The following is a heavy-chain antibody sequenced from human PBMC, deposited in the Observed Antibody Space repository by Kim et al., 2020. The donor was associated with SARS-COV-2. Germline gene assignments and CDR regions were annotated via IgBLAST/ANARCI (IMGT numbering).Heavy chain of an antibody. CDR3: ARESTPAASSYYYYYMDV. V-gene: IGHV3-64*01. Sequence: GGSLRLSCAASGFTFSSYAMHWVRQAPGKGLEYVSAISSNGGSTYYANSVKGRFTISRDNSKNTLYLQMGSLRAEDMAVYYCARESTPAASSYYYYYMDVWGKGPTVTVSS. CDR1: GFTFSSYA. CDR2: ISSNGGST. J-gene: IGHJ6*03. D-gene: IGHD2-2*01.